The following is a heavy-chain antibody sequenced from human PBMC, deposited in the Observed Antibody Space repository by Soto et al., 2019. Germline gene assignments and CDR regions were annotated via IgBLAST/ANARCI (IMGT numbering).Heavy chain of an antibody. CDR3: ARDGHYCDP. V-gene: IGHV1-18*01. Sequence: ASVKVSCKASGNTVPNYAIHSVRQAPGQGLEWMGWISAYNGNTNYAQKLQGRVTMTTDTSTSTAYMELRSLRSDDTAVYYCARDGHYCDPWGQGPLVTVSS. CDR2: ISAYNGNT. J-gene: IGHJ5*02. D-gene: IGHD3-22*01. CDR1: GNTVPNYA.